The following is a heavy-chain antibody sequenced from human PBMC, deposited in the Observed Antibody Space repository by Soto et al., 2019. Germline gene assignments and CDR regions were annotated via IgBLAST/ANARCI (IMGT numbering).Heavy chain of an antibody. CDR2: IDPSDSYT. Sequence: PGESLKISCKGSGYSFTSYWISWVRQMPGKGLEWMGRIDPSDSYTNYSPSFQGHVTISADKSISTAYLQWSSLKASDTAMYYCARRDIVVVPAAPKYGMDVWGQGTTVTVSS. V-gene: IGHV5-10-1*01. D-gene: IGHD2-2*01. J-gene: IGHJ6*02. CDR1: GYSFTSYW. CDR3: ARRDIVVVPAAPKYGMDV.